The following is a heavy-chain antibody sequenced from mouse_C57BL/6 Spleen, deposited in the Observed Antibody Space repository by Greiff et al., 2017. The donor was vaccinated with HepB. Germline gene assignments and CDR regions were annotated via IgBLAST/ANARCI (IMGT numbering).Heavy chain of an antibody. CDR1: GYTFTDYN. CDR3: ARETNFYYFDY. CDR2: SNPNNGGT. Sequence: VQLKESGPELVKPGASVKMSCKASGYTFTDYNMHWVKQSHGKSLEWIGYSNPNNGGTSYNQKFKGKATLTVNKSSSTAYMELRSLTSEDSAVYYCARETNFYYFDYWGQGTTLTVSS. V-gene: IGHV1-22*01. J-gene: IGHJ2*01. D-gene: IGHD4-1*01.